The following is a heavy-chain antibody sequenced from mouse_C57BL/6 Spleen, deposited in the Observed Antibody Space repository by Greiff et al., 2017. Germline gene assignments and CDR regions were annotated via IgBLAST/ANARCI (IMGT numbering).Heavy chain of an antibody. CDR3: ARLGSNYDYAMDY. Sequence: QVQLQQSGPELVKPGASVKISCKASGYAFSSSWMNWVKQRPGKGLEWIGRIYPGGGDTNYNGKFKGKATLTADKSSNTAYMQLSSLTSEDSAVYFCARLGSNYDYAMDYWGQGTSVTVSS. CDR2: IYPGGGDT. V-gene: IGHV1-82*01. J-gene: IGHJ4*01. CDR1: GYAFSSSW. D-gene: IGHD2-5*01.